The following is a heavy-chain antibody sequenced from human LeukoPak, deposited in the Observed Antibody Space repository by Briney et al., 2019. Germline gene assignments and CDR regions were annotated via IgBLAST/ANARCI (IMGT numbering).Heavy chain of an antibody. V-gene: IGHV3-23*01. CDR1: GFTFDDYA. J-gene: IGHJ4*02. D-gene: IGHD2-2*01. Sequence: PGGSLRLSCAASGFTFDDYAMHWVRQAPGKGLEWVSGISGSGGSTYYADSVKGRFTISRDNSKNTLYLQMNSLRAEDTAVYYCAKDRPHLIVVVPAADYWGQGTLVTVSS. CDR2: ISGSGGST. CDR3: AKDRPHLIVVVPAADY.